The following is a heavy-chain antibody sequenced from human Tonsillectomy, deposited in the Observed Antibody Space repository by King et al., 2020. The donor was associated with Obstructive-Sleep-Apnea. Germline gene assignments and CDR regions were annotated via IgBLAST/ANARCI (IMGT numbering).Heavy chain of an antibody. CDR1: GYTFTNYY. Sequence: VQLVESGAEVKKPGASVKVSCKASGYTFTNYYMHWVRQAPGQGLEWMGIINPSGGSTSYAQKFQGRVTMTRDTSTSTVYMELSSLRSEVTAVYYCARSGPENYGMDVWGQGTTVTVSS. CDR3: ARSGPENYGMDV. CDR2: INPSGGST. D-gene: IGHD1-14*01. J-gene: IGHJ6*02. V-gene: IGHV1-46*01.